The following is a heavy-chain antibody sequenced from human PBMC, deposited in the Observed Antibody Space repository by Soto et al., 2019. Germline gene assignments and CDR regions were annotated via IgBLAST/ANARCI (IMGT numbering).Heavy chain of an antibody. V-gene: IGHV3-7*01. Sequence: EVQLVESGGGVVQPGGSLRLSCAASGFTFSSYWMSWVRQAPGKGLEWVADITQSGSNRYYVDSVRGRFTISRDNAKNSLNPQMHRLRVGDTVMYFCAGGKSSAVSPWGQGTLVTFSS. CDR3: AGGKSSAVSP. CDR1: GFTFSSYW. CDR2: ITQSGSNR. J-gene: IGHJ5*02. D-gene: IGHD2-15*01.